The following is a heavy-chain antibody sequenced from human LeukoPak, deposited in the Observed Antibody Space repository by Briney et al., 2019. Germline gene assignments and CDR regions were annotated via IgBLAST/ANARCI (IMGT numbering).Heavy chain of an antibody. Sequence: SETLSLTCTVSGGSLSSFYWSWIRHRPGTGLEWIGFISYRGSTNYNPSPKSRVTISLDTSKKQFSLKLSSVTAADTAVFYCAGGDSSGWTDFDYWGQGTLVTVSS. CDR1: GGSLSSFY. V-gene: IGHV4-59*08. CDR2: ISYRGST. CDR3: AGGDSSGWTDFDY. D-gene: IGHD6-19*01. J-gene: IGHJ4*02.